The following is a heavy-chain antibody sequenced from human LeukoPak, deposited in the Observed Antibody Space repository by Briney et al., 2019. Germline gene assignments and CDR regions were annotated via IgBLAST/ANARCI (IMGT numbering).Heavy chain of an antibody. V-gene: IGHV1-69*01. CDR2: IIPIFGTA. D-gene: IGHD3-3*01. J-gene: IGHJ6*02. Sequence: SVKVSCKASGGTFSSYAISWVRQAPGHGLEWMGGIIPIFGTANYAQKFQGRVTITADESTGTAYMELSSLRSEDTAVYYCAMRNYDTYGMDVWGQGTTVTVSS. CDR3: AMRNYDTYGMDV. CDR1: GGTFSSYA.